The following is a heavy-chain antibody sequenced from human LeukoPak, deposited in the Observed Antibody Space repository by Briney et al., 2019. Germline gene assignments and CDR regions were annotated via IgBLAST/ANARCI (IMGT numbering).Heavy chain of an antibody. CDR2: ISSSGST. CDR1: GDSISSGDYY. Sequence: SETLSLTCTVSGDSISSGDYYWSWIRQPAGKGLEWIGRISSSGSTNYNPSLKSRVTISVDTSKNQFSLNLSSVTAADTAVYYCARDQALGYGWPTVLAIDIWGQGTMVTVSS. V-gene: IGHV4-61*02. J-gene: IGHJ3*02. CDR3: ARDQALGYGWPTVLAIDI. D-gene: IGHD6-19*01.